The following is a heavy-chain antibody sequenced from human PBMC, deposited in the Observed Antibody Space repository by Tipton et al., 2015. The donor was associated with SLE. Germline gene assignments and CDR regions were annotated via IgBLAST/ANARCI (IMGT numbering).Heavy chain of an antibody. CDR3: ATGTSQGAMDV. Sequence: SLRLSCAASGFTFSSYAMHWVRQAPGKGLEWVAVISYDGSNKYYADSVKGRFTISRDNSRNTLYLLMSSLRHEDTAVYYCATGTSQGAMDVWGQGTTVIVSS. D-gene: IGHD1-7*01. CDR2: ISYDGSNK. V-gene: IGHV3-30*04. J-gene: IGHJ6*02. CDR1: GFTFSSYA.